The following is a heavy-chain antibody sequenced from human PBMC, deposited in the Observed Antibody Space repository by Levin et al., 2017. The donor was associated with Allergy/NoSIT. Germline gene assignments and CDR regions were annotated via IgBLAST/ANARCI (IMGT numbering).Heavy chain of an antibody. J-gene: IGHJ3*02. CDR2: ISYDGSNK. D-gene: IGHD2-15*01. V-gene: IGHV3-30*18. CDR3: AKDTLSLVAFDI. Sequence: GGSLRLSCAASGFTFSSYGMHWVRQAPGKGLEWVAVISYDGSNKYYADSVKGRFTISRDNSKNTLYLQMNSLRAEDTAVYYCAKDTLSLVAFDIWGQGTMVTVSS. CDR1: GFTFSSYG.